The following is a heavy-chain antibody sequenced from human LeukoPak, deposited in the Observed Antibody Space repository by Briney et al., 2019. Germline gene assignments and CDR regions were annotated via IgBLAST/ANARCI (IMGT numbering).Heavy chain of an antibody. J-gene: IGHJ4*02. CDR2: MNPNSDNT. CDR3: ARGRSTGYPYYFEY. Sequence: ASVKVSCKASGYTFTSYDINWVRQATGQGLEWMGWMNPNSDNTGYAQKFQGRVTITRNTSISTAYMELSSLRAEDTAVYYCARGRSTGYPYYFEYWGQGTLVTVSS. D-gene: IGHD5-12*01. V-gene: IGHV1-8*03. CDR1: GYTFTSYD.